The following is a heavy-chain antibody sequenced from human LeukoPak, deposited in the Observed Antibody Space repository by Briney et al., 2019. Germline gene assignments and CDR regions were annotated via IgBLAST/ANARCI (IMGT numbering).Heavy chain of an antibody. CDR1: GYILTDYY. J-gene: IGHJ4*02. Sequence: ASVKVSCKASGYILTDYYIHWVRQARGQGLEWMGWINPNSGGTNYAQKFQGRVTMTRDTSISTAYMELSRLRSDDTAVYYCARSPTVVTPGEFDYWGQGTLVTVSS. CDR3: ARSPTVVTPGEFDY. D-gene: IGHD4-23*01. CDR2: INPNSGGT. V-gene: IGHV1-2*02.